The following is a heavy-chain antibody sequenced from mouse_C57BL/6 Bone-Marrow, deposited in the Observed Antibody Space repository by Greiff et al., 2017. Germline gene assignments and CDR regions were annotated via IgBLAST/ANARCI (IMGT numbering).Heavy chain of an antibody. Sequence: QVQLQQSGPGLVQPSQSLSITCTVSGFSLTSYGVHWVRQPPGKGLEWLGVIWSGGSTDYNAAFISSLSISKDNSKSQVFFKMNSLQADDTAIYYCAKNGGYDGYYWFAYWGQGTLVTVSA. V-gene: IGHV2-4*01. CDR1: GFSLTSYG. D-gene: IGHD2-3*01. CDR2: IWSGGST. CDR3: AKNGGYDGYYWFAY. J-gene: IGHJ3*01.